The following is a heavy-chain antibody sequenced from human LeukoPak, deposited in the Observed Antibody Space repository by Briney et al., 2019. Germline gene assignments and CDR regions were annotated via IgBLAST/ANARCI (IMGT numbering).Heavy chain of an antibody. D-gene: IGHD2-21*02. CDR2: ISGSGGST. V-gene: IGHV3-23*01. CDR1: GFTFSSYA. J-gene: IGHJ4*02. CDR3: AKDSQPSSYCGGDCYPHFDY. Sequence: GGSLRLSCAASGFTFSSYAMSWVRQAPGKGLEWVSAISGSGGSTYYADSVKGRFTISRDNSKNTLYLQMNSLRAEDTAVYYCAKDSQPSSYCGGDCYPHFDYWGQGTLVTVSS.